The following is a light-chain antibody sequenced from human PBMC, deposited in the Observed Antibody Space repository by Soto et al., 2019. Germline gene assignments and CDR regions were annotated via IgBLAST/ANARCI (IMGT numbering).Light chain of an antibody. J-gene: IGKJ4*01. CDR1: QSVSSSY. CDR2: GAS. V-gene: IGKV3-20*01. Sequence: EIVLTQSPGTLYLSTGERATLSCRASQSVSSSYLAWYQQKPGQAPRLLISGASSRATGIPDRFSGSGSGTDFTLTISRLEPEDFAVYYCQQYGRSPLTFGGGTKVELK. CDR3: QQYGRSPLT.